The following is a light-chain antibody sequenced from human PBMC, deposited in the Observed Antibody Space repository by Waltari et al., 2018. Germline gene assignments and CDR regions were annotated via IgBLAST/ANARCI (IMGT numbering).Light chain of an antibody. CDR2: NVN. J-gene: IGLJ2*01. CDR3: SSYTTSSTLV. CDR1: GRDIGAYNF. Sequence: QSALTQPASMSGSPGQSITIACSGTGRDIGAYNFVSWYQQPPDKAPKLIIYNVNNRPSGISIRFSGSKSGNTASLTISGLQAEDEADYYCSSYTTSSTLVFGGGTKLTVL. V-gene: IGLV2-14*03.